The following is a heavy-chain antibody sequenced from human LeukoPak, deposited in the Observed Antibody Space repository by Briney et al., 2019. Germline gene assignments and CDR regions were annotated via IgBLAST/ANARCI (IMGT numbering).Heavy chain of an antibody. CDR3: ARVVLLRHYYYYMDV. CDR1: GGTFSSYA. V-gene: IGHV1-69*13. CDR2: IIPIFGTA. J-gene: IGHJ6*03. D-gene: IGHD3-16*02. Sequence: GASVKVSCKASGGTFSSYAISWVRQAPGQGLEWMGGIIPIFGTANYAQKFQGRVTITADESTSTAYMELSSLRSEDTAVYYCARVVLLRHYYYYMDVWGKGTTVTISS.